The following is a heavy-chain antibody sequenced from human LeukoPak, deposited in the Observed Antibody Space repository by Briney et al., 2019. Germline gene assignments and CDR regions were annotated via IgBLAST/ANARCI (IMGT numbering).Heavy chain of an antibody. CDR3: ARVYGPNYGFDY. V-gene: IGHV1-2*02. CDR1: GYTFTGYY. D-gene: IGHD5-24*01. CDR2: INPNNGGT. J-gene: IGHJ4*02. Sequence: ASVKVSCKASGYTFTGYYIHWVRQAPGQGLEWMGLINPNNGGTNYAQRFQGRVTMTRDTSITTAYMELSRLRSDDTAMYYCARVYGPNYGFDYWGQGTLVTVSS.